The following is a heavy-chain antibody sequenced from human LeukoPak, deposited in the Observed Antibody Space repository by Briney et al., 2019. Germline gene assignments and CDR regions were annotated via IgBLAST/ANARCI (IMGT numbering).Heavy chain of an antibody. CDR2: IYYSGST. D-gene: IGHD4-11*01. CDR3: ARADYSNYGDAFDI. Sequence: SETLSLTCTVSGGSVSSGSYYWSWIRQPPGKGLEWIGYIYYSGSTHYNPSLKSRVTISVDTSKNQFSLKLSSVTAADTAVYYCARADYSNYGDAFDIWGQGTMVTVSS. J-gene: IGHJ3*02. CDR1: GGSVSSGSYY. V-gene: IGHV4-61*01.